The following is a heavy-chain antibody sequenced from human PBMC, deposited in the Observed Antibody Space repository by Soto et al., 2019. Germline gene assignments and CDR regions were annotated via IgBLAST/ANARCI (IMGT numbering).Heavy chain of an antibody. J-gene: IGHJ4*02. CDR3: ARDKSGLGY. Sequence: PSETLSLTCTVSGGSISSYYWSWIRQPPGKGLEWIGYIYYSGSTNYNPFLKSRVTISVDTSKNQFSLKLSSVTAADTAVYYCARDKSGLGYWGQGTLVTVSS. CDR1: GGSISSYY. V-gene: IGHV4-59*01. CDR2: IYYSGST. D-gene: IGHD2-15*01.